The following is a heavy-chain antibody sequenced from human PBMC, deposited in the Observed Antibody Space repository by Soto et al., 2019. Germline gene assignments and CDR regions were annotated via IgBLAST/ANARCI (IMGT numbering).Heavy chain of an antibody. Sequence: KTSETLSLTCTVSGGSISSYYWSWIRQPPGKGLEWIGYIYYSGSTNYNPSLKSRVTISVDTSKNQFSLKLSSVTAADTAVYYCARGGVGAIGYAFDIWGQGTMVTVSS. D-gene: IGHD1-26*01. CDR3: ARGGVGAIGYAFDI. V-gene: IGHV4-59*01. CDR1: GGSISSYY. J-gene: IGHJ3*02. CDR2: IYYSGST.